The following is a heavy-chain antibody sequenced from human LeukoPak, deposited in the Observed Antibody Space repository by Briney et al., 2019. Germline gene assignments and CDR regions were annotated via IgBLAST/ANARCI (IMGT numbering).Heavy chain of an antibody. D-gene: IGHD6-13*01. Sequence: SGTLSLTCAVYGGSFSGYYWSWVRQPPGKGLEWIGEIYHSGSTNCNPSLKSRVTISVDTSKNQFSLNLTSVTDADTAVFSSSARPDYWGQGTLVTVSA. V-gene: IGHV4-34*01. CDR1: GGSFSGYY. J-gene: IGHJ4*02. CDR2: IYHSGST. CDR3: SARPDY.